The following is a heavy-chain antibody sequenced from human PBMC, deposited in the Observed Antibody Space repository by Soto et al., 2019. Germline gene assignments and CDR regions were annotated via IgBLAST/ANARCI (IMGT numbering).Heavy chain of an antibody. Sequence: PGGSLRLSCAASGFTFSSYAMHWVRQAPGKGLEWVAVISYDGSNKYYADSVKGRFTISRDNSKNTLYLQMNSLRAEDTAVYYCARDLAVAGAHTDPGGDVWGQGTTVTAP. J-gene: IGHJ6*02. CDR1: GFTFSSYA. CDR3: ARDLAVAGAHTDPGGDV. V-gene: IGHV3-30-3*01. D-gene: IGHD6-19*01. CDR2: ISYDGSNK.